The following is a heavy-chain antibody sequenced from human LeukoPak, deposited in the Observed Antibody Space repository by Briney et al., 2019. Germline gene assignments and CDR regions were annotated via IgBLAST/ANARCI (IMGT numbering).Heavy chain of an antibody. J-gene: IGHJ4*02. CDR1: GYSISSGYY. D-gene: IGHD4-17*01. CDR3: ARDNRRLRQFDY. Sequence: SETLSLTCAVSGYSISSGYYWGWIRQPPGKGLERIGTIYRTGSTYYNPSLKSRVTISIDTSKNQFSLRLSSVTAADTAVYYCARDNRRLRQFDYWGQGALVTVSS. V-gene: IGHV4-38-2*02. CDR2: IYRTGST.